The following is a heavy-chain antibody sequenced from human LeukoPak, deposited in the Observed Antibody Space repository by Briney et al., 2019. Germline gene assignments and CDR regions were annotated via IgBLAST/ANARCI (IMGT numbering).Heavy chain of an antibody. V-gene: IGHV4-59*11. J-gene: IGHJ5*02. CDR1: GGSISSHY. Sequence: SETLSLTCTASGGSISSHYWSWIRQPPGKGLEWIGYIYYSGSTNYNPSLKSRVTISVDTSKNQFSLKLSSVTAADTAVYYCARMSDYYDSSGYAWSLFDPWGQGTLVTVSS. D-gene: IGHD3-22*01. CDR3: ARMSDYYDSSGYAWSLFDP. CDR2: IYYSGST.